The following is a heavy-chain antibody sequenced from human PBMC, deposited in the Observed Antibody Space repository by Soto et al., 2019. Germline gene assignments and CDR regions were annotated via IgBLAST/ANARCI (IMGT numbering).Heavy chain of an antibody. V-gene: IGHV1-46*01. CDR3: ARGEAIAVAATTDAFDM. CDR2: INPSGGST. Sequence: ASVQISSKASGYTFTSYYMHWVRQVPGQGLEWMGIINPSGGSTSYAQKFQGRVTMTRDTSTSTVYMELSSLRSRDTAVDYCARGEAIAVAATTDAFDMRGQGIMVTVSS. D-gene: IGHD6-19*01. J-gene: IGHJ3*02. CDR1: GYTFTSYY.